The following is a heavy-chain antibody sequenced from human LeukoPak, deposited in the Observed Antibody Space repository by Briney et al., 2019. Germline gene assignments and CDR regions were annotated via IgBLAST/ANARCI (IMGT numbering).Heavy chain of an antibody. CDR1: GFTFSTFW. CDR3: ARAYYYGSGSYYHDY. V-gene: IGHV3-74*01. J-gene: IGHJ4*02. CDR2: INSDGSKT. D-gene: IGHD3-10*01. Sequence: PGGSLRLSCAASGFTFSTFWMHWVRQAPGKGLVWVSRINSDGSKTTYADSVKGRFRTSRDNAKNTLYLQMNSLRAEDTAVYYCARAYYYGSGSYYHDYWGQGTLVTVSS.